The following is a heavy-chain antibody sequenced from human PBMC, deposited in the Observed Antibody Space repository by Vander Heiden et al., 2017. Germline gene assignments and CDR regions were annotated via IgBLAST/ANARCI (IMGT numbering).Heavy chain of an antibody. CDR1: GFTFSSYA. CDR2: ISGSGGST. CDR3: AKEGGVRCLDY. J-gene: IGHJ4*02. V-gene: IGHV3-23*01. Sequence: EVQLLESGGGLVQPGGSLRLSCAASGFTFSSYAMSWVRQAPGKGLEWVSAISGSGGSTYDADSVKGRFTISRDNAKNTLYMQMKRMRAEDTAVYYGAKEGGVRCLDYWGQGTMVTVYS. D-gene: IGHD3-16*01.